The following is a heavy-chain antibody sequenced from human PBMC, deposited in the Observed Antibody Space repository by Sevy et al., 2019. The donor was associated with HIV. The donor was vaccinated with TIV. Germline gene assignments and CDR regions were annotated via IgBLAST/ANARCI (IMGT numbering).Heavy chain of an antibody. V-gene: IGHV3-33*01. CDR3: ARGGDVNTTSAQRDFDY. CDR1: GFTFSNYG. D-gene: IGHD2-21*02. J-gene: IGHJ4*02. CDR2: IWNNGSNK. Sequence: GGSLRLSCAASGFTFSNYGMHWVRQAPGKGLEWVAVIWNNGSNKYYADSVQGRFTISRDNSKNTLYLQMNSLRVEGSAVYFCARGGDVNTTSAQRDFDYWGQGTLVAVSS.